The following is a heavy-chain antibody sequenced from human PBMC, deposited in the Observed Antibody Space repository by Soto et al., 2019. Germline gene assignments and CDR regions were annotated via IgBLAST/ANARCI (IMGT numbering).Heavy chain of an antibody. Sequence: QVQLVESGGGVVQPGTSLRLSCVGSGFTFRSYVIHWVRQAPGKGLEWVALTSYDGSNKDYGDSVKGRFTISRDNSRNTVDLQMDSLRREDTALYYCARWGTTGGLDVWGQGTLVIVSS. CDR2: TSYDGSNK. CDR3: ARWGTTGGLDV. CDR1: GFTFRSYV. V-gene: IGHV3-33*05. D-gene: IGHD3-16*01. J-gene: IGHJ1*01.